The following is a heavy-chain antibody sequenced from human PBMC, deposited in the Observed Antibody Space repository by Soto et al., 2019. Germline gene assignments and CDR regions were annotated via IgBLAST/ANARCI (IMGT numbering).Heavy chain of an antibody. V-gene: IGHV5-51*01. CDR3: ASSVLVTSTMNYFDL. Sequence: PGESLKISCQASRYSFSNFWIAWVRQMPGEGLEWLGVIYPDDSDTRYSPSFLGQVTISADKSIKTTYLQWSSLKASDTAIYFCASSVLVTSTMNYFDLWGQGTLVTVSS. J-gene: IGHJ4*02. CDR2: IYPDDSDT. CDR1: RYSFSNFW. D-gene: IGHD2-8*02.